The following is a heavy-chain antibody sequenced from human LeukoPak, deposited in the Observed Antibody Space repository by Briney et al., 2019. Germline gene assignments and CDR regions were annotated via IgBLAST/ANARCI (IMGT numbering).Heavy chain of an antibody. Sequence: PSVRVSCTASVYTFTTYGFSWVPQAPGQEREGMGWISTYNGITNYTQKFQARVTMTTDKSTSTAYMELRRLRSDDTAVYWCARDRGADSTGMDVWGQGTTVTVSS. CDR1: VYTFTTYG. CDR2: ISTYNGIT. D-gene: IGHD2/OR15-2a*01. CDR3: ARDRGADSTGMDV. V-gene: IGHV1-18*01. J-gene: IGHJ6*02.